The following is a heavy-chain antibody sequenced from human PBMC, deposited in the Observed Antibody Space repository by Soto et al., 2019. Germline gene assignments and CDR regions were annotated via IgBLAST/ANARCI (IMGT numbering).Heavy chain of an antibody. J-gene: IGHJ4*02. CDR3: ARDGYDGSGSPFPAY. CDR1: CGPMSEYF. Sequence: NPSETLSLTCTVSCGPMSEYFWSWIRQSPGKGLEWIGYVYYLGSTDYNPSLKSRVMISVDTSKRQFSLKLSSVTVADTAIYYCARDGYDGSGSPFPAYWGPGIQVTVSS. V-gene: IGHV4-59*01. D-gene: IGHD3-10*01. CDR2: VYYLGST.